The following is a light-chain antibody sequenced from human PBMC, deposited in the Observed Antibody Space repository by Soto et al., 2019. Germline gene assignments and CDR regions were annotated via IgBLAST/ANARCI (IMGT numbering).Light chain of an antibody. Sequence: QSVLTQPPSVSGAPGQRVTISCXGXSXNIGAGYDVHWYQQLPGTAPKLLIYGNSNRPSGVPDRFSGSKSGTSASLAITGLQAEDEADYYCQSYDSSLSAVVFGGGTKVTVL. CDR1: SXNIGAGYD. J-gene: IGLJ2*01. CDR3: QSYDSSLSAVV. CDR2: GNS. V-gene: IGLV1-40*01.